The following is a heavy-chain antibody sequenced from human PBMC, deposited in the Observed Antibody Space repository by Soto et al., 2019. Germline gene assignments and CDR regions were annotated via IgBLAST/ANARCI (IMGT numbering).Heavy chain of an antibody. V-gene: IGHV1-18*04. D-gene: IGHD4-17*01. CDR2: ISAYNGNT. CDR3: ARGDYGDYEFDY. J-gene: IGHJ4*03. CDR1: GYTFTIYY. Sequence: ASVNVSCKASGYTFTIYYMHWVRQAPGQGLEWMGWISAYNGNTNYAQKLQGRVTMTTDTSTSTAYMELRSLRSDDTAVYYCARGDYGDYEFDYWGQGTMVTVSS.